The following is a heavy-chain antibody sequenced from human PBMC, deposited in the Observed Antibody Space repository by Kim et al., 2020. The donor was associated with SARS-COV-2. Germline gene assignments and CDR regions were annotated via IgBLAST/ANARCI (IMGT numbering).Heavy chain of an antibody. CDR1: GYSFTSYW. D-gene: IGHD2-21*02. Sequence: GESLKISCKGSGYSFTSYWISWVRQMPGKGLEWMGRIDPSDSYTNYSPSFQGHVTISADKSISTAYLQWSSLKASDTAMYYCARHEAYCGGDCYFGLDYWGQGTLVTVSS. CDR3: ARHEAYCGGDCYFGLDY. J-gene: IGHJ4*02. CDR2: IDPSDSYT. V-gene: IGHV5-10-1*01.